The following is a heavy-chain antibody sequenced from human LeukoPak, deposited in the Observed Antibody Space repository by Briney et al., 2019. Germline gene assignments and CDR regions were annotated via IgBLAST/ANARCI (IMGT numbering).Heavy chain of an antibody. CDR2: IYYSGTT. D-gene: IGHD6-19*01. CDR1: GGSISSSSDH. J-gene: IGHJ4*02. V-gene: IGHV4-39*01. Sequence: SETLSLTCTVSGGSISSSSDHWGWFRQPPGKGLEWIGSIYYSGTTYYNPSLKSRVTISVDTSKDQFSLKLNSVIAADTAVYYCARQVDYSSGWHPDYWGQGTLVTVSS. CDR3: ARQVDYSSGWHPDY.